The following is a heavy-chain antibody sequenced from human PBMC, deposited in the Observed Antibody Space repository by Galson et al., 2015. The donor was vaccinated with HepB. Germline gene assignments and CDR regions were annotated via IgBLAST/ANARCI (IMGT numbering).Heavy chain of an antibody. V-gene: IGHV3-21*06. CDR1: GFTFTTYA. D-gene: IGHD5-12*01. CDR2: IDSTSSYT. CDR3: ARSSGSNYFYGMDV. J-gene: IGHJ6*02. Sequence: SLRLSCAASGFTFTTYAMGWVRQAPGKGLEWVSYIDSTSSYTYYADSVKGRFTISRDNAKNTLYLQMNSLRAEDTAVFYCARSSGSNYFYGMDVWGQGTTVTVSS.